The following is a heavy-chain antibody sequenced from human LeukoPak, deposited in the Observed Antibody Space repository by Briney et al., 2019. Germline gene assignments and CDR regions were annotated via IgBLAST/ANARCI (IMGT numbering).Heavy chain of an antibody. V-gene: IGHV4-30-4*01. D-gene: IGHD2-2*01. CDR3: ARATWVGLRHIVVVPAALDY. J-gene: IGHJ4*02. Sequence: SETLSLTCTVSGGSISSGDYYWSWIRQPPGKGLEWIGYIYYSGSTYYNPSLKSRVTISVDTSKNQFSLKLSSATAADTAVYYCARATWVGLRHIVVVPAALDYWGQGTLVTVSS. CDR1: GGSISSGDYY. CDR2: IYYSGST.